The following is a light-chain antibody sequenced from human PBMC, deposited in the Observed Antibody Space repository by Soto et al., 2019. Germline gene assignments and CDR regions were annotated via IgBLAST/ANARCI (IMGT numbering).Light chain of an antibody. Sequence: QSALTQPASVSGSPGQSITISCTGSTSVIGGYNYVSWYQQHPGKAPKLLIYDVSYRPSGISDRFSGSKSGNTASLTISGLQPEDEADYYCSSYGASSTLFGGGTKLTVL. V-gene: IGLV2-14*03. J-gene: IGLJ2*01. CDR3: SSYGASSTL. CDR2: DVS. CDR1: TSVIGGYNY.